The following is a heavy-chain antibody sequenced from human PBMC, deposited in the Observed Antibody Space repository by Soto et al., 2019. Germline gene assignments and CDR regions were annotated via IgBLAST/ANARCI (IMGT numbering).Heavy chain of an antibody. V-gene: IGHV3-23*01. J-gene: IGHJ4*02. CDR3: AKDSLRYFDWLLYD. CDR2: ISGSGGST. Sequence: PGESLKISGAASGFTFSSYAMSWVRQAPGKGLERVSAISGSGGSTYYADSVKGRFTISRDNSKNTLYLQMNSLRAEDTAVYYCAKDSLRYFDWLLYDWGQGTLVTVSS. D-gene: IGHD3-9*01. CDR1: GFTFSSYA.